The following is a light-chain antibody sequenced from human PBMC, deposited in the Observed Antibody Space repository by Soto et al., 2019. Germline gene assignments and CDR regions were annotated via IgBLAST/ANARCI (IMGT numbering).Light chain of an antibody. V-gene: IGKV1-5*03. J-gene: IGKJ1*01. Sequence: DIQMTQSPSTLSXXVXXXXTXXXRASQSVSNWLAWYQQKPGKAPNLLIYKASSLKNGVPSRFSGSGSGTEFTLTISSLQPDDFATYYCQQYNTYLTFGQGTKVDI. CDR1: QSVSNW. CDR2: KAS. CDR3: QQYNTYLT.